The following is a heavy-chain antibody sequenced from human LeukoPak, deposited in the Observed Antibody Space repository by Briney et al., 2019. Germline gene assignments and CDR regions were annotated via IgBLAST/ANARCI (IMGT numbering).Heavy chain of an antibody. J-gene: IGHJ4*02. V-gene: IGHV3-23*01. CDR2: ISGSGGST. D-gene: IGHD5-12*01. Sequence: GGSLRLSCAASGFTFSSYAMSWVRQAPGKGLEWVSAISGSGGSTYYADSVKGRFTISRDNSKNTLYLQMNSLRAEDTAVYYWANDPKYSGYDFSFDYWGQGTLVTVSS. CDR1: GFTFSSYA. CDR3: ANDPKYSGYDFSFDY.